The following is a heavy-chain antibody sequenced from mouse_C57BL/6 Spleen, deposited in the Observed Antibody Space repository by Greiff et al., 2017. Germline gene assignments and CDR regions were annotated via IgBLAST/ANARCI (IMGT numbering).Heavy chain of an antibody. V-gene: IGHV3-6*01. D-gene: IGHD2-5*01. CDR1: GYSITSGYY. J-gene: IGHJ1*03. CDR2: ISYDGSN. CDR3: ARDSKEYFDV. Sequence: EVKLVESGPGLVKPSQSLSLTCSVTGYSITSGYYWNWIRQFPGNKLEWMGYISYDGSNNYNPSLKNRISITRDTSKNQFFLKLNSVTTEDTATYYCARDSKEYFDVWGTGTTVTVSS.